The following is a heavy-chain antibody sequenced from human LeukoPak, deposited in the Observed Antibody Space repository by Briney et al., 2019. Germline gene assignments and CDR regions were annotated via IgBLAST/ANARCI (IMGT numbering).Heavy chain of an antibody. D-gene: IGHD3-22*01. CDR1: GFTFSNYW. Sequence: GGSLRLSCAASGFTFSNYWMSWVRQAPGKGREWVANINQDGSEKYYVGSVKGRFTISRDNAKNSLYLQMNTLRAKETAVYYCAKAWDYYDSSGYFESSAFDIWGQGTMVTVSS. V-gene: IGHV3-7*01. CDR2: INQDGSEK. CDR3: AKAWDYYDSSGYFESSAFDI. J-gene: IGHJ3*02.